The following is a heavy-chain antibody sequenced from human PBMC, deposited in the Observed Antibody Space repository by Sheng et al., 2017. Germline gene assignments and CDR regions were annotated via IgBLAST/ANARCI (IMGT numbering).Heavy chain of an antibody. V-gene: IGHV3-23*04. Sequence: EVQLVESGGGLVQPGGSLRLSCATSGFTFDNYAMSWVRQAPGKGLEWVSTISASGGTTYYADSVKGRFTISRDNSKNTLYLQMNSLRAEDTAVYYCAKAISSSWSYFDYWGQGTLVTVSS. CDR3: AKAISSSWSYFDY. J-gene: IGHJ4*02. CDR2: ISASGGTT. D-gene: IGHD6-13*01. CDR1: GFTFDNYA.